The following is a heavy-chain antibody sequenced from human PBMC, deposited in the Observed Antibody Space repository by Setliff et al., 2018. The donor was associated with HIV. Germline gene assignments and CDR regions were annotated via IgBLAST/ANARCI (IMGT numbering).Heavy chain of an antibody. D-gene: IGHD3-9*01. Sequence: LSLTCTVPGGSINRSNYYWGWIRQPPGKGLEWIGTISYTGSTYYDPSLKSRVTISLDTSKNQFFLKLGSVTAPDTAIYYCARQTWEYYDTLTGYYRSPKNFDSWGQGTLVTVSS. CDR3: ARQTWEYYDTLTGYYRSPKNFDS. J-gene: IGHJ4*02. CDR2: ISYTGST. V-gene: IGHV4-39*01. CDR1: GGSINRSNYY.